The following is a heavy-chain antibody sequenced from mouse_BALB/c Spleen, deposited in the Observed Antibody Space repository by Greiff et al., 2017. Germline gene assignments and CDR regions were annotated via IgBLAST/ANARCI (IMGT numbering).Heavy chain of an antibody. V-gene: IGHV1-69*02. D-gene: IGHD2-1*01. CDR3: ARSGYYGNYVGY. CDR2: IDPSDSYT. J-gene: IGHJ2*01. Sequence: VQLQQPGAELVKPGASVKLSCKASGYTFTSYWMHWVKQRPGQGLEWIGEIDPSDSYTNYNQKFKGKATLTVDKSSSTAYMQLSSLTSEDSAVYYCARSGYYGNYVGYWGQGTTLTVSS. CDR1: GYTFTSYW.